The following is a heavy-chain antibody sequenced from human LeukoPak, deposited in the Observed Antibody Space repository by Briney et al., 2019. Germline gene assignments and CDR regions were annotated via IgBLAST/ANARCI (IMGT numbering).Heavy chain of an antibody. CDR2: INAGNGNT. CDR3: AREIDRDDYNRFFDY. J-gene: IGHJ4*02. V-gene: IGHV1-3*01. Sequence: ASVKVSCKASGYTFSTYTVHWVRQAPGQRLEWMGWINAGNGNTKYSQNIQGRVSITRDTSASTAYMEMSSLRCEDTAVYYCAREIDRDDYNRFFDYWGQGTLVTVSS. D-gene: IGHD5-24*01. CDR1: GYTFSTYT.